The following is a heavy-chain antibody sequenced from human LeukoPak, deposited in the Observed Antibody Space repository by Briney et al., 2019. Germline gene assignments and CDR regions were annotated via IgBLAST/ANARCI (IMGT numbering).Heavy chain of an antibody. Sequence: PSETLSLTCAVYGGSFSGYYWSWIRQPPGKGLEWIGYIYYSGSTYYNPSLKSRVTISVDTSKNQFSLKLSSVTAADTAVYYCAREGGINAVDYWGQGTLVTVSS. CDR2: IYYSGST. CDR1: GGSFSGYY. V-gene: IGHV4-30-4*01. J-gene: IGHJ4*02. CDR3: AREGGINAVDY. D-gene: IGHD2-8*01.